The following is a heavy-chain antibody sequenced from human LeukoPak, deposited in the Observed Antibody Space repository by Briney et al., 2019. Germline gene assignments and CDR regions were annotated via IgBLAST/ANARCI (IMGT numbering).Heavy chain of an antibody. CDR3: AKDLSSSGSY. CDR2: ISYDAKSN. CDR1: GFTFSSYG. D-gene: IGHD6-19*01. Sequence: GGSLRLSCATSGFTFSSYGMHWVRQVPGKGLEWVAVISYDAKSNYHVDSVKGRFTISRDNSKNTLYLQMNSLRAEDTAVYYCAKDLSSSGSYWGQGTLVTVSS. J-gene: IGHJ4*02. V-gene: IGHV3-30*18.